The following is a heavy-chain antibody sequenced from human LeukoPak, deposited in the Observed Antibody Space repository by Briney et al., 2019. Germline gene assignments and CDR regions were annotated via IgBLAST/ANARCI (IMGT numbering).Heavy chain of an antibody. CDR3: ATPPYSSSYY. J-gene: IGHJ4*02. CDR1: GFTFSSYG. V-gene: IGHV3-30*02. Sequence: GGSLRLSCAVSGFTFSSYGMHWVRQAPGKGLEWVAFIQYDGSEKYYADSVKGRFTISRDNSKNTLYLQMNSLRAEDTAVYYCATPPYSSSYYWGQGTLVTVSS. CDR2: IQYDGSEK. D-gene: IGHD6-6*01.